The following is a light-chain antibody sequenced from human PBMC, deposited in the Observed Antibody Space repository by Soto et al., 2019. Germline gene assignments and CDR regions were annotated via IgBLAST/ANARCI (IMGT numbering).Light chain of an antibody. CDR2: DAS. J-gene: IGKJ3*01. V-gene: IGKV1-27*01. CDR1: QSISSW. CDR3: QKYNSARRT. Sequence: DIKITQSPSTLSASVGDTDTIPCRASQSISSWLAWYQQKPGKAPKVLIYDASTLQSGVPSRFRGSGSGTDFTLTISSLQPEDVATYYCQKYNSARRTFGPGTKVDIK.